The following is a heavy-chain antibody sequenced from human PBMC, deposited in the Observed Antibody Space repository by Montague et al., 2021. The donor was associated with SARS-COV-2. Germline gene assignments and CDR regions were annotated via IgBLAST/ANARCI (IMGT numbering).Heavy chain of an antibody. J-gene: IGHJ6*03. D-gene: IGHD3-10*01. V-gene: IGHV4-34*01. Sequence: SETLSLTCAVHGTSFSGYYWNWIRQPPGKGLEWIGEINHGGSTKYSPSLKSRLTISADTSKNQFSLKLTSVAAADTAVYYCARLRDVVVPSPILGVGPYYSYYYMDVWGQGTTVTVSS. CDR2: INHGGST. CDR3: ARLRDVVVPSPILGVGPYYSYYYMDV. CDR1: GTSFSGYY.